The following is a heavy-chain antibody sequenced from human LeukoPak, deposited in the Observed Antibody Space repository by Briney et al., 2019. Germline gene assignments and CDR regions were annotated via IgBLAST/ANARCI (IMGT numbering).Heavy chain of an antibody. CDR1: GFTFSDFW. D-gene: IGHD1-26*01. CDR2: IKQDGSEK. Sequence: PGGSLRLSCAASGFTFSDFWMTWARQAPGKGLEWVANIKQDGSEKYYVDSVRGRFTISRDNAKNSLYLQMNSLRAGDTAVYYCARDPYSGTYGDTYYYYMDVWGKGTTVTISS. J-gene: IGHJ6*03. CDR3: ARDPYSGTYGDTYYYYMDV. V-gene: IGHV3-7*01.